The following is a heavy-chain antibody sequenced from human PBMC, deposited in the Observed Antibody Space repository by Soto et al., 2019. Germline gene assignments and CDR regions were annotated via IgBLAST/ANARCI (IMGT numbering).Heavy chain of an antibody. J-gene: IGHJ6*02. CDR1: GGTFSSYA. CDR3: ARYLVPAAMPNYYYGMDV. Sequence: ASVKVSCKASGGTFSSYAISWVRQAPGQGLEWMGGIIPIFGTANYAQKFQGRVTITADESTSTAYMELSSLRSEDTAVYYCARYLVPAAMPNYYYGMDVWGQGTTVTVSS. V-gene: IGHV1-69*13. CDR2: IIPIFGTA. D-gene: IGHD2-2*01.